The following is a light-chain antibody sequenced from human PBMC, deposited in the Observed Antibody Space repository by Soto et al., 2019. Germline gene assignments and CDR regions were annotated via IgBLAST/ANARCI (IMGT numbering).Light chain of an antibody. V-gene: IGKV3-15*01. Sequence: EVVMTQSPATLSVSPGEGVTLSCRASQGIGDTLAWYQHKPGQTPRLLIYGASTRATGFPDRFSGSVSGTDFNLTITRLEPEDFAVFDCQQYGSSEIIFGQGTRLEI. J-gene: IGKJ5*01. CDR3: QQYGSSEII. CDR1: QGIGDT. CDR2: GAS.